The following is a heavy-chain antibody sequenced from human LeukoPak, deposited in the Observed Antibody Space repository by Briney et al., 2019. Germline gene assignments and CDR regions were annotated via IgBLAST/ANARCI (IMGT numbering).Heavy chain of an antibody. V-gene: IGHV5-51*01. CDR1: GYSFTSYW. D-gene: IGHD3-10*01. CDR3: ARPRRGRFGELKPPDYYYYGMDV. J-gene: IGHJ6*02. CDR2: IYPGDSDT. Sequence: GESLKISCKGSGYSFTSYWIGWVRQMPGKGLEWMGIIYPGDSDTRYSPSFQGQVTISVDKSISTAYLPWTRLKASHPAMYSCARPRRGRFGELKPPDYYYYGMDVWGQGTTVTVSS.